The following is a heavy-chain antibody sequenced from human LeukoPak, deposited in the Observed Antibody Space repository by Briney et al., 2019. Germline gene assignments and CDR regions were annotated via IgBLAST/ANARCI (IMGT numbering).Heavy chain of an antibody. CDR3: AREYCSSTSCYTDYYYYMGV. CDR1: GGSISSYY. J-gene: IGHJ6*03. Sequence: NSSETLSLTCTVSGGSISSYYWSWIRQPAGKGLEWIGRIYTSGSTNYNPSLESRVTMSVDTSKNQFSLKLNSVTAADTAVYYCAREYCSSTSCYTDYYYYMGVWGKGTTVTVSS. V-gene: IGHV4-4*07. CDR2: IYTSGST. D-gene: IGHD2-2*02.